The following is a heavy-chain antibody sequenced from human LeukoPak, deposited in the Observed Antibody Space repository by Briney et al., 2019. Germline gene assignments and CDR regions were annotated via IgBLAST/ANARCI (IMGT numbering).Heavy chain of an antibody. J-gene: IGHJ4*02. CDR1: GCTVSSNY. V-gene: IGHV3-53*01. Sequence: PGGSLRLSCAASGCTVSSNYMSWVRQAPGKGLEWVSVIYSGGSTYYADSVKGRFTISRDNSKNTLYLQMHSLRAEDTAVYYCAKGTGTLHVGDYWGQGTLVTVSS. CDR2: IYSGGST. CDR3: AKGTGTLHVGDY. D-gene: IGHD1-1*01.